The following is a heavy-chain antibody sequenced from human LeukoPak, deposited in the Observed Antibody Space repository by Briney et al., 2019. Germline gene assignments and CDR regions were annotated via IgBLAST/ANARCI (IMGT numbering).Heavy chain of an antibody. V-gene: IGHV3-15*01. CDR1: GFTFSKAW. D-gene: IGHD6-19*01. CDR2: IKSKTDGGTT. J-gene: IGHJ1*01. Sequence: GGSLRLSCAASGFTFSKAWMSWVRQAPGKGLEWVGHIKSKTDGGTTDYAAPVKGRATISRDDSKNMLYLQMDSLRTEDTGVYYCTTWYSSGWLNLQHWGQGTLVTVSS. CDR3: TTWYSSGWLNLQH.